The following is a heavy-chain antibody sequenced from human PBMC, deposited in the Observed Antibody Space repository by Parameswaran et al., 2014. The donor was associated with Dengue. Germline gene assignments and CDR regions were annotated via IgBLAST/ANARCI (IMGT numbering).Heavy chain of an antibody. J-gene: IGHJ5*02. CDR2: IKQDGSEK. Sequence: VRQAPGKGLEWVANIKQDGSEKYYVDSVKGRFTISRDNAKNSLYLQMNSLRAEDTAVYYCARQAIAVDGWFDPWGQGTLVTVSS. V-gene: IGHV3-7*04. CDR3: ARQAIAVDGWFDP. D-gene: IGHD2-21*01.